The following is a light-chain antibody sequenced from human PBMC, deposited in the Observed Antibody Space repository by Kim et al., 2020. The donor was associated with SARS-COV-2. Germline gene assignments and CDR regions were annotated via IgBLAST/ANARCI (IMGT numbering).Light chain of an antibody. CDR1: QSISSY. V-gene: IGKV1-39*01. CDR3: QQSYSTPQYT. Sequence: ASVGDRVTITCRASQSISSYLSWYQQKPGKAPKLLIYAASSLQSGVPSRFSGSGSGTDFTLTISSLQPEDFATYYCQQSYSTPQYTFGQGTKLEI. J-gene: IGKJ2*01. CDR2: AAS.